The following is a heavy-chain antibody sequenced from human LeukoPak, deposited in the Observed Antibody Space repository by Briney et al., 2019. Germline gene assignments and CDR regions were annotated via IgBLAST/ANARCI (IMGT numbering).Heavy chain of an antibody. V-gene: IGHV3-9*01. CDR2: ISWNSGSI. CDR3: AKALNPSSSSWYVFWFDP. D-gene: IGHD6-13*01. CDR1: GFTFDDYA. Sequence: SLRLSCAASGFTFDDYAMHWVRQAPGKGLEWVSGISWNSGSIGYADSVKGRFTISRDNAKNSLYLQMNSLRAEDTALYYCAKALNPSSSSWYVFWFDPWGQGTLVTVSS. J-gene: IGHJ5*02.